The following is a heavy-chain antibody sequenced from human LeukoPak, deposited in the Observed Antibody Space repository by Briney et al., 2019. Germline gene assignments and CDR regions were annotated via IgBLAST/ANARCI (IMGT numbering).Heavy chain of an antibody. D-gene: IGHD3-22*01. J-gene: IGHJ5*02. Sequence: SETLSLTCAVYGGSFSGYYWSWIRQPPGKGLEWIGEINHSGSTNYNSSLKSRVTISVDTSKNQFSLKLSSVTAADTAVYYCARGRGYYDSSGYLAWGQGTLVTVSS. V-gene: IGHV4-34*01. CDR2: INHSGST. CDR1: GGSFSGYY. CDR3: ARGRGYYDSSGYLA.